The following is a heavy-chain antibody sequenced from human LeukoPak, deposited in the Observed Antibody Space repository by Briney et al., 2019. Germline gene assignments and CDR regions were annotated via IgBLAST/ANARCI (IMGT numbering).Heavy chain of an antibody. J-gene: IGHJ4*02. D-gene: IGHD3-22*01. CDR1: GFTFSSYS. CDR3: ASDSSGYSH. CDR2: IKQDGSEK. V-gene: IGHV3-7*01. Sequence: GGSLRLSCAASGFTFSSYSMNWVRQAPGKGLEWVANIKQDGSEKYYVDSVKGRFIISGDNAKNSLYLQMNSLRAEDTAVYYCASDSSGYSHWGQGTLVTVSS.